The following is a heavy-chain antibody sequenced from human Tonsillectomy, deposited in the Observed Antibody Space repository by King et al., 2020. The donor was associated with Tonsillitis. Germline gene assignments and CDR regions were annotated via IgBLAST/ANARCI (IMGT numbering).Heavy chain of an antibody. D-gene: IGHD6-13*01. CDR2: MNPNSGNT. Sequence: VQLVESGAEVKKPGASVTVSCKASGYTFTSYDINWVRQATGQGLEWMGWMNPNSGNTGYAQKFQGRVTMTRNTSISTAYMALSSLRSEDTAVYYCARGRGVKRWPNPNGYGDLWGRGTLVTVSA. CDR3: ARGRGVKRWPNPNGYGDL. CDR1: GYTFTSYD. V-gene: IGHV1-8*01. J-gene: IGHJ2*01.